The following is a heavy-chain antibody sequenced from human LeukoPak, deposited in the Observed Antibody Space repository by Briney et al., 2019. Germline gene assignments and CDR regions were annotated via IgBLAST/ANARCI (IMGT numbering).Heavy chain of an antibody. CDR1: GFTFSSYV. D-gene: IGHD3-10*01. V-gene: IGHV3-30*04. J-gene: IGHJ4*02. CDR3: AREIDPDYGSGSYVV. Sequence: GGSLRLSCAASGFTFSSYVMHWVRQAPGKGLEWVAIISYDGSNEYYADSVKGRFTISRDNSKNTLYLQMNSLRAADTAVYYCAREIDPDYGSGSYVVWGQGTLIIVSS. CDR2: ISYDGSNE.